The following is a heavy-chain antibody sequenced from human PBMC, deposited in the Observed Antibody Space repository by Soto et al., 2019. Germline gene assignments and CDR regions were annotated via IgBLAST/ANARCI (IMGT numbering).Heavy chain of an antibody. D-gene: IGHD3-16*01. CDR2: MNPESGNT. J-gene: IGHJ5*02. V-gene: IGHV1-8*01. CDR1: GYTFTNYD. CDR3: ARGRFRRTWFDP. Sequence: QVQLVQSGAEVKKPGASVKVSCKASGYTFTNYDIHWVRQATGQGLEWMGWMNPESGNTGQSKQFQGRVTMTRDTSICTAYMEMTSLRFEDTAVYYCARGRFRRTWFDPWGQGTLVTVSS.